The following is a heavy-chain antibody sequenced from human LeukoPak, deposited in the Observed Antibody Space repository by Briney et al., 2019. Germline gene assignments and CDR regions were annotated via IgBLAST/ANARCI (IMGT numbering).Heavy chain of an antibody. CDR3: ARERGKDFDY. J-gene: IGHJ4*02. V-gene: IGHV3-48*03. Sequence: GGSLRLSCAASGFTLSSYEMNWVRQAPGKGLEWVSYISSGGSAIKYADSVKGRFTISRDNAKNSLYLQMNSLRAEGTAVYYCARERGKDFDYWGQGTLVTVAS. CDR1: GFTLSSYE. CDR2: ISSGGSAI.